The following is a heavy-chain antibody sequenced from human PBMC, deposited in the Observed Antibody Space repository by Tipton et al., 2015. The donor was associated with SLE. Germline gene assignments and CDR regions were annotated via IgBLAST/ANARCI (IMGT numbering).Heavy chain of an antibody. J-gene: IGHJ3*02. D-gene: IGHD3-16*02. CDR1: GFTVSSNY. CDR3: ARVRYTTGGAFDI. CDR2: IYSGGST. Sequence: QLVQSGGGLVQPGGSLRLSCAASGFTVSSNYMSWVRQAPGKGLEWVSVIYSGGSTYYADSVKGRFTISRDNSKNTLYLQMNSLRAEDTAVHYCARVRYTTGGAFDIWGQGTMVTVSS. V-gene: IGHV3-53*04.